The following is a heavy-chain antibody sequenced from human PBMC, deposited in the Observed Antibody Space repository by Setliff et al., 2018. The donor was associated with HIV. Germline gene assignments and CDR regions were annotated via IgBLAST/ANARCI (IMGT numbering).Heavy chain of an antibody. CDR1: GGSVTSGHYY. J-gene: IGHJ5*02. Sequence: TLSLTCTVSGGSVTSGHYYWGWIRQAPGKGLEWIGNILDGRVTFFNPSLRGRVTISVDASKNQVSLKLRSVTAADSAVYHCARPHSGRGGGAYFDPWGQGILVTVS. CDR2: ILDGRVT. CDR3: ARPHSGRGGGAYFDP. D-gene: IGHD6-19*01. V-gene: IGHV4-39*01.